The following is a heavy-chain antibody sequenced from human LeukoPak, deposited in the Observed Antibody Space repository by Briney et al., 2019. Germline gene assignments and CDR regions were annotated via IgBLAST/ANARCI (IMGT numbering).Heavy chain of an antibody. CDR3: ARDSSSGDTAMVKYFDY. CDR2: IIPILGIA. Sequence: GSSVKVSCKASGGTFSSYAISWVRQAPGLGLEWMGRIIPILGIANYAQKFQGRVTITADKSTSTAYMELSSLRSEDTAVYYCARDSSSGDTAMVKYFDYWGQGTLVTVSS. V-gene: IGHV1-69*04. CDR1: GGTFSSYA. D-gene: IGHD5-18*01. J-gene: IGHJ4*02.